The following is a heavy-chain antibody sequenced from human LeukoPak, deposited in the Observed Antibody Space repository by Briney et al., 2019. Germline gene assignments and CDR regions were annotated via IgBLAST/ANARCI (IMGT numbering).Heavy chain of an antibody. V-gene: IGHV4-34*01. J-gene: IGHJ3*02. CDR2: INHSGST. Sequence: SETLSLTCAVYGGSFSGYYWSWIRQPPGKGLEWIGEINHSGSTNYNPSLKSRVTISVDTSKNQFSLKLSSVTAADTAVYYCARGPSSTSGGSAFDIWGQGTMVTVSS. CDR3: ARGPSSTSGGSAFDI. D-gene: IGHD2-2*01. CDR1: GGSFSGYY.